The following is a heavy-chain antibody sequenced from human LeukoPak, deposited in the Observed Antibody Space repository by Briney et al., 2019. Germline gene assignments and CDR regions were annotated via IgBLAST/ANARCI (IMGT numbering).Heavy chain of an antibody. J-gene: IGHJ4*02. CDR3: ARASAERFYSSGWYGGGY. CDR2: IIPIFGTA. CDR1: GGTFSSYA. V-gene: IGHV1-69*06. D-gene: IGHD6-19*01. Sequence: SVKVSCKASGGTFSSYAISWVRQAPGQGLEWMGGIIPIFGTANYAQKFQGRVTITADKSTSTAYMELSSLRSEDTAVYYCARASAERFYSSGWYGGGYWGQGTLVTVSS.